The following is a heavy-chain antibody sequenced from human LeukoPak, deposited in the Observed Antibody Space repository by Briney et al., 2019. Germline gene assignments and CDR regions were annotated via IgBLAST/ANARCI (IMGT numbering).Heavy chain of an antibody. CDR2: TNQDGSQK. CDR1: GFSFSNYW. D-gene: IGHD3-10*01. Sequence: GGSLRLSCAASGFSFSNYWMTWARQTPGKGLEWVANTNQDGSQKNYLDSVRGRFTISRDNAKSSLYLQMNSLRVDDTAVYFCLGSASYTHWGQGTLVTVSS. V-gene: IGHV3-7*01. J-gene: IGHJ4*02. CDR3: LGSASYTH.